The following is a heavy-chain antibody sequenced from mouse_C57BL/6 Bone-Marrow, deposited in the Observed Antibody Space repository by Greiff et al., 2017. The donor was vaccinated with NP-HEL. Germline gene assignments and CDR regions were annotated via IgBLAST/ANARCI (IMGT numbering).Heavy chain of an antibody. CDR3: TGYRYYGSSYDY. V-gene: IGHV1-15*01. CDR2: IDPETGGT. D-gene: IGHD1-1*01. Sequence: VQLQQSGAELVRPGASVTLSCKASGYTFTDYEMHWVKQTPVHGLEWIGAIDPETGGTAYNQKFKGKSTLPADKSSRTAYLQLRSLTSEDSAVYYCTGYRYYGSSYDYWGQGTTLTVSS. CDR1: GYTFTDYE. J-gene: IGHJ2*01.